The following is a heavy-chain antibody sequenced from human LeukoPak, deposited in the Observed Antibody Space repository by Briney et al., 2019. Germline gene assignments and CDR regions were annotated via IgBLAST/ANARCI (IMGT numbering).Heavy chain of an antibody. J-gene: IGHJ4*02. CDR3: ARGSGPIVVVPAANDY. D-gene: IGHD2-2*01. Sequence: SGGSLRLSCAASGFTFSSYWMHWVRRAPGKGLVWVSRINSDGSSTSYADSVKGRFTISRDNAKNTLYLQMNSLRAEDTAVYYCARGSGPIVVVPAANDYWGQGTLVTVSS. CDR2: INSDGSST. V-gene: IGHV3-74*01. CDR1: GFTFSSYW.